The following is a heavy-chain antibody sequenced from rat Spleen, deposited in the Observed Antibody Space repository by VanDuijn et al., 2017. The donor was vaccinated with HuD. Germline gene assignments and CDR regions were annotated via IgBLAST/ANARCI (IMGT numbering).Heavy chain of an antibody. D-gene: IGHD1-8*01. J-gene: IGHJ2*01. CDR2: ISYDGSGT. CDR1: GFTFSRSA. CDR3: TIVTTVADY. V-gene: IGHV5-29*01. Sequence: EVQLVESGGGLVQPGRSLKLSCAASGFTFSRSAMAWVRQAPTKGLDWVATISYDGSGTYYRDSVKGRFTISRDNAKSTLYLQMDSLRSEDTATYYCTIVTTVADYWGQGVMVTVSS.